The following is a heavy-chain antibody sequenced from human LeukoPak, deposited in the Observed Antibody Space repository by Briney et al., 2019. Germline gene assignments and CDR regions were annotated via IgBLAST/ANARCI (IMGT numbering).Heavy chain of an antibody. D-gene: IGHD3-10*02. CDR3: ALFGESTDYYFDY. CDR2: ISGDGGNT. Sequence: GGSLRLSCAASGFTFDDYAMHWVRQAPGKGLEWVSLISGDGGNTHYADSVKGRFTISRDNSKNSLYLQVNSLRTEDTALYYCALFGESTDYYFDYWGQGTLITVSS. CDR1: GFTFDDYA. V-gene: IGHV3-43*02. J-gene: IGHJ4*02.